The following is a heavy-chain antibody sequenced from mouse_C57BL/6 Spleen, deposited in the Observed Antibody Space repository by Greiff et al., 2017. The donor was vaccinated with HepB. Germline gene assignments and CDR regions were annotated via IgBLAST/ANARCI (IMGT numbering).Heavy chain of an antibody. CDR2: IYPGDGDT. Sequence: VQLQQSGAELVKPGASVKISCKASGYAFSSYWMNWVKQRPGKGLEWIGQIYPGDGDTNYNGKFKGKATLTADKSSSTAYMQLSSLTSEDSAVYFCARTTVGGAWFAYWGQETLVTVSA. D-gene: IGHD1-1*01. CDR1: GYAFSSYW. V-gene: IGHV1-80*01. CDR3: ARTTVGGAWFAY. J-gene: IGHJ3*01.